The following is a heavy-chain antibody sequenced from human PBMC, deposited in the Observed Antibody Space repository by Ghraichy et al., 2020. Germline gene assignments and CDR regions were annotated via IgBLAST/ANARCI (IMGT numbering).Heavy chain of an antibody. V-gene: IGHV4-4*02. Sequence: SETLSLTCAVSGGSISSSNWWSWVRQPPGKGLEWIGEIYHSGNTNYNPSLKSRVTISVDKSKNQFSLKLSSVTAADTAVYYCARGVSGSYLGYYYYGMDVWGQGTTVTVSS. J-gene: IGHJ6*02. D-gene: IGHD1-26*01. CDR3: ARGVSGSYLGYYYYGMDV. CDR2: IYHSGNT. CDR1: GGSISSSNW.